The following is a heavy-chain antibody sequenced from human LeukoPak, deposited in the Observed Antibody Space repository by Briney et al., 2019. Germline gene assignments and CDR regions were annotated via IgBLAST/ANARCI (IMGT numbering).Heavy chain of an antibody. CDR1: GYTLRTYS. V-gene: IGHV3-48*02. CDR3: ARDTRVGGTMDFDY. Sequence: GGSLRLSSAASGYTLRTYSMHGVRPARGKGLEWVSYISSSSSAMLYADSVKGRLTISRDNAKNSLSLQMNSLRDEDTAVYYCARDTRVGGTMDFDYWGQGTLVTVSS. CDR2: ISSSSSAM. D-gene: IGHD1-26*01. J-gene: IGHJ4*02.